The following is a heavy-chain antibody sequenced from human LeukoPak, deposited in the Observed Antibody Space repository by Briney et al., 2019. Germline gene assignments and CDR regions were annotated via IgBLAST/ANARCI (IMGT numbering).Heavy chain of an antibody. J-gene: IGHJ4*02. CDR3: ARGRGDYSSSWYEPFDH. CDR2: IIPIFGTA. V-gene: IGHV1-69*13. Sequence: ASVKVSCKASGGTFSSYAISWVRQAPGQGLEWMGGIIPIFGTANYAQKFQGRVTITADESTSTAYMELSSLRSEDTAVYYCARGRGDYSSSWYEPFDHWGQGTLVTVSS. CDR1: GGTFSSYA. D-gene: IGHD6-13*01.